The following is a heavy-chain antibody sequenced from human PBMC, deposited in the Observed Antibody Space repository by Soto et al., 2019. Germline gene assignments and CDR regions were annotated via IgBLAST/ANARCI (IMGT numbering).Heavy chain of an antibody. CDR2: INHSGST. V-gene: IGHV4-34*01. CDR1: GGSFSGYY. CDR3: ARVTTQPKGRKRRWYFDY. D-gene: IGHD2-15*01. Sequence: QVQLQQWGAGLLKPSETLSLTCAVYGGSFSGYYWRCIRQPPGKGLEWIGEINHSGSTNYNPSLKSRVTISVDTANNQFALKLSSVTAADTAVYYCARVTTQPKGRKRRWYFDYWCQGTLVTVSS. J-gene: IGHJ4*02.